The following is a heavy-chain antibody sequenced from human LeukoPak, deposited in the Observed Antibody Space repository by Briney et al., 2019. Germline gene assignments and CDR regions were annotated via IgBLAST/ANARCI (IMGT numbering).Heavy chain of an antibody. J-gene: IGHJ4*02. Sequence: GGSLRLSCAVSGFTFSSFEMNWGRPAPGKGLEWVSYITVSGSTKYYADSVKGGFTISRDNAKNSLYLQMNSLRAEDTAVYYCARGDGSSGRYLDYWGQGTLVTVPS. D-gene: IGHD6-19*01. CDR1: GFTFSSFE. CDR3: ARGDGSSGRYLDY. V-gene: IGHV3-48*03. CDR2: ITVSGSTK.